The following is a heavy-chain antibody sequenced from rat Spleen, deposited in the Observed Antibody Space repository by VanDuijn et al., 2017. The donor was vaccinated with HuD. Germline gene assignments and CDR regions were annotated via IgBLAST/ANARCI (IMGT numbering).Heavy chain of an antibody. CDR3: VKDVDYSGDNWFGY. CDR2: ISYDGGST. CDR1: GFTFSDYG. V-gene: IGHV5-20*01. J-gene: IGHJ3*01. D-gene: IGHD1-1*01. Sequence: EVQLVESGGGLVQPGRSMKLSCSASGFTFSDYGMAWVFQAPTKGLEWVASISYDGGSTYYRDSVKGRFTISRDNAKSTLYLQMESLRSEETANYYCVKDVDYSGDNWFGYWGQGTLVTVSS.